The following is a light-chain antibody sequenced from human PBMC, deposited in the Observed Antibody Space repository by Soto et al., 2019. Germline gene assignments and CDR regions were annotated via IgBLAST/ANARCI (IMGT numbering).Light chain of an antibody. CDR1: SSNIGSNY. Sequence: QSVPTQPPSASGTPGQRVSISCSGSSSNIGSNYVYWYRHLPGTAPKLLIYNNNQRPSGVPDRFSGSKSGTSASLAVSGLRSEDEADYYCAAWDDSLSGVLFGGGTKLTVL. J-gene: IGLJ2*01. CDR3: AAWDDSLSGVL. V-gene: IGLV1-47*01. CDR2: NNN.